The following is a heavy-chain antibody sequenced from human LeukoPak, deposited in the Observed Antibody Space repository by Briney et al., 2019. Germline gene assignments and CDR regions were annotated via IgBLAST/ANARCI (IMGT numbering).Heavy chain of an antibody. V-gene: IGHV1-18*01. J-gene: IGHJ4*02. CDR3: ARDGKGELLWFGESSGYYFDY. Sequence: ASVKVSCKASGYTFTSYGISWVRQAPGQGLEWMGWISAYNGNTNYAQKLQGRVTMTTDTSTSTAYMELRSLRSDDTAVYYCARDGKGELLWFGESSGYYFDYWGQGTLVTVFS. D-gene: IGHD3-10*01. CDR2: ISAYNGNT. CDR1: GYTFTSYG.